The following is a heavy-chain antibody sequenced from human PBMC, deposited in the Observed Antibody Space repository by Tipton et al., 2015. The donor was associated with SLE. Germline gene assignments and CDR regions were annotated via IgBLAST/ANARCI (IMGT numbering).Heavy chain of an antibody. CDR3: AWGELYSLFDY. J-gene: IGHJ4*02. D-gene: IGHD3-16*01. Sequence: LRLSCTVSGGSISSYYWSWIRQPPGKGLEWIGYIYTSGSTNYNPSLKSRVTISVDTSKNQFSLKLSSVTAADTAVYYCAWGELYSLFDYWGQGTLVTVSS. CDR2: IYTSGST. V-gene: IGHV4-4*08. CDR1: GGSISSYY.